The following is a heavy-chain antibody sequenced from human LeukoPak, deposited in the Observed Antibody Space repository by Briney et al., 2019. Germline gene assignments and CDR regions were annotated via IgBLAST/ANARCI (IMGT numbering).Heavy chain of an antibody. J-gene: IGHJ4*02. Sequence: GGSLRLSCAASGFTFSSYAMSWVRQAPGKGLDWVSSINGGGGSTYYADSVKGRFTISRDNSKNTLYLQMNSLRAEDTAVYYCAKIGANVGFWGQGTLVTVSS. D-gene: IGHD4/OR15-4a*01. V-gene: IGHV3-23*01. CDR2: INGGGGST. CDR1: GFTFSSYA. CDR3: AKIGANVGF.